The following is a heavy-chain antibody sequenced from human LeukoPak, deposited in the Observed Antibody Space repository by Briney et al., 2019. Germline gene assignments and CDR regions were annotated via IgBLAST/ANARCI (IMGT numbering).Heavy chain of an antibody. Sequence: GESLKISCKGSGYSFSTYWIGWVRQMPGKGLEWMGIIYPGDSDTRYSPSFQGQVTISADKSLSAANLQWSSLKASDTAMYYCARLHSSSWYVGYWGQGTLVTVSS. D-gene: IGHD6-13*01. J-gene: IGHJ4*02. CDR2: IYPGDSDT. CDR1: GYSFSTYW. V-gene: IGHV5-51*01. CDR3: ARLHSSSWYVGY.